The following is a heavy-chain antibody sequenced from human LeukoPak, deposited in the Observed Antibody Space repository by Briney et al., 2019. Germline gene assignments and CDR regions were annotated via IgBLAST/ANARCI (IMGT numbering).Heavy chain of an antibody. Sequence: GGSLRLSCAASGFTVSTHWMSWVRQAPGKGLEWVANIGQDGSEKYYVDSVKGRFTISRDNAKNSLYLQMNSLRDEDTAVYYCARDRTVTMVRGVKGYYYGMDVLGQGTTVTVSS. CDR1: GFTVSTHW. CDR2: IGQDGSEK. J-gene: IGHJ6*02. V-gene: IGHV3-7*01. CDR3: ARDRTVTMVRGVKGYYYGMDV. D-gene: IGHD3-10*01.